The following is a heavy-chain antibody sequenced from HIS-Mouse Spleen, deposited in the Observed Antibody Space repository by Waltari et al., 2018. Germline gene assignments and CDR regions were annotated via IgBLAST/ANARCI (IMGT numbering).Heavy chain of an antibody. CDR3: AREIPYSSSWYDWYFDL. CDR1: GGSISSSSYY. D-gene: IGHD6-13*01. J-gene: IGHJ2*01. CDR2: IYCSGGT. Sequence: QLQLQESGPGLVKPSETLSLTCTVSGGSISSSSYYWGWIRQPPGKGLEWIGGIYCSGGTDYNPSLKSRVTISVDTSKNQFSLKLSSVTAADTAVYYCAREIPYSSSWYDWYFDLWGRGTLVTVSS. V-gene: IGHV4-39*07.